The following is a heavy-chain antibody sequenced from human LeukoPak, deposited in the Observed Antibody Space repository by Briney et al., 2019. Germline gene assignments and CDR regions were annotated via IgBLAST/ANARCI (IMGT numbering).Heavy chain of an antibody. V-gene: IGHV3-30-3*01. CDR1: GFTFSSYA. CDR3: ARDPIMSRNYGMDV. Sequence: GGSLRLSCAASGFTFSSYAMHWVRQAPGKGLEWVAVISYDGSNKYYADSVKGRFTISRDNSKNTLYLQMNSLRAEDTAVYYCARDPIMSRNYGMDVWGQGTTVTVSS. J-gene: IGHJ6*02. CDR2: ISYDGSNK. D-gene: IGHD2-8*01.